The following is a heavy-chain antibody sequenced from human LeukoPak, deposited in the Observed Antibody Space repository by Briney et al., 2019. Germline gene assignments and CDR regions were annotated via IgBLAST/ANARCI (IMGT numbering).Heavy chain of an antibody. Sequence: GASVTVSCKASGYTFTSYDINWVRQAPGQGLEWMGWMNPNSGNTGYAQKFQGRVTITRNTSISTAYMELSSLRSEDTAVYYCARARRVRGVPDYWGQGTLVTVSS. CDR2: MNPNSGNT. J-gene: IGHJ4*02. V-gene: IGHV1-8*03. CDR1: GYTFTSYD. D-gene: IGHD3-10*01. CDR3: ARARRVRGVPDY.